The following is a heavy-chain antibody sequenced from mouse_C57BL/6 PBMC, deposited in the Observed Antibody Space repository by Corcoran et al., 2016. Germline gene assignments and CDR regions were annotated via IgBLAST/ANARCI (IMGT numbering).Heavy chain of an antibody. V-gene: IGHV1-19*01. J-gene: IGHJ3*01. D-gene: IGHD2-4*01. CDR1: GYTFTDYY. CDR3: ARRYYDYAAWFAY. Sequence: EVQLQQSGPVLVKPGASVKMSCKASGYTFTDYYMNWVKQSHGKSLEWIGVINPYNGGTSYNQKFKGKATLTVDKSSSTAYMELNSLTSEDSAVYYCARRYYDYAAWFAYWGQGTLVTVSA. CDR2: INPYNGGT.